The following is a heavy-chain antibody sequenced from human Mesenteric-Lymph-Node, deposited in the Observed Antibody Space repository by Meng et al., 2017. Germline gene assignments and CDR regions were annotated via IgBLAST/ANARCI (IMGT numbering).Heavy chain of an antibody. Sequence: GESLKISCEASGFTFNTYPMNWVRQAPGRGLEWLSSISPASDHIYYADSVKGRFTISRDNAKNSLYLQMNSLRAEDTAVYYCARDKGSGSYFAFDIWGQGTMVTVSS. V-gene: IGHV3-21*01. CDR1: GFTFNTYP. D-gene: IGHD3-10*01. CDR2: ISPASDHI. J-gene: IGHJ3*02. CDR3: ARDKGSGSYFAFDI.